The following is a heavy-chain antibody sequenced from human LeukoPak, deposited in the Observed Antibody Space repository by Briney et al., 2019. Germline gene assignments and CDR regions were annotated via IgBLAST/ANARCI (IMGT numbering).Heavy chain of an antibody. CDR2: IYHSGSA. CDR1: RDSISTVGYS. D-gene: IGHD2/OR15-2a*01. J-gene: IGHJ4*02. Sequence: SETLSLTCAVSRDSISTVGYSWSWIRQPPGKGLDYLGYIYHSGSAYYNPSLKSRVTISVDMSKNHFSLTLSSATAADTAVYYCAIIDNTDYHLDSWGQGTLVTVSS. V-gene: IGHV4-30-2*01. CDR3: AIIDNTDYHLDS.